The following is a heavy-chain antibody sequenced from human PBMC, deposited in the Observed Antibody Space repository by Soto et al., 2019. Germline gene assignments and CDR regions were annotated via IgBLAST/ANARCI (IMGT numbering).Heavy chain of an antibody. D-gene: IGHD3-16*01. CDR2: ISYSGST. CDR3: ARADPDASVGF. CDR1: GASMSSHY. V-gene: IGHV4-59*11. Sequence: ETLSLTCTVSGASMSSHYWTWLRQPPGKGLEWIGYISYSGSTYYNPSLKSRVTISADTSRNQFSLKLSSVIAADTAVYFCARADPDASVGFWGQGTLVTVSS. J-gene: IGHJ4*02.